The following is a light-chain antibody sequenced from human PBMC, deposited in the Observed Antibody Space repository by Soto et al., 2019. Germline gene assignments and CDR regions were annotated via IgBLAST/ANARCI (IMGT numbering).Light chain of an antibody. J-gene: IGLJ1*01. Sequence: QSALTQPASVSGFPGQSITISCTGTSSDVGGYNYVSWYQQHPGKAPKLMIYGVSNRPSGVSNRFSGSKSGNTASLTISGLQAEDEADYYCSSYTSSATLYVFGTGTKLTVL. CDR2: GVS. CDR1: SSDVGGYNY. V-gene: IGLV2-14*01. CDR3: SSYTSSATLYV.